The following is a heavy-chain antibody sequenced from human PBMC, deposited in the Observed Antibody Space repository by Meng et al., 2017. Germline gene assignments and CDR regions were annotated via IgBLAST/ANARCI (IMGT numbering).Heavy chain of an antibody. D-gene: IGHD3-16*01. CDR3: ARTRGDYYFDY. V-gene: IGHV4-61*01. CDR1: GDSVTAGSHY. Sequence: QVQLQESGPGMVRPSATLSLTCTVAGDSVTAGSHYWSWIRQPPGKGLEWIGYIDYGGSTSYNPSLRSRVTISVDTSNNQFSLKLSSVTAADTAVFYCARTRGDYYFDYWGQGTLVTVSS. J-gene: IGHJ4*02. CDR2: IDYGGST.